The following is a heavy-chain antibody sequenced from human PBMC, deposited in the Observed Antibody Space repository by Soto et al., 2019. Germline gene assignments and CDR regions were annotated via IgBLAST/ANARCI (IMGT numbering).Heavy chain of an antibody. J-gene: IGHJ6*02. CDR3: ARVSRYFDWLLYNYYYYGMDV. Sequence: SETLSLTCAVYGGSFSGYYWSWIRQPPGKGLEWIGEINHSGSTNYNPSLKSRVTISVDTSKNHFSLKLSSVTAADTVVYYCARVSRYFDWLLYNYYYYGMDVWGQGTTVT. CDR2: INHSGST. D-gene: IGHD3-9*01. V-gene: IGHV4-34*01. CDR1: GGSFSGYY.